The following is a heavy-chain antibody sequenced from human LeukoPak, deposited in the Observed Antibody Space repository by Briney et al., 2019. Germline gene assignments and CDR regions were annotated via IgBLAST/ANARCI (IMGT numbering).Heavy chain of an antibody. CDR1: GGSISSSNW. D-gene: IGHD6-13*01. J-gene: IGHJ6*04. Sequence: SGTLSLTCAVSGGSISSSNWWSWVRPPPGKGLEWIGEIYHSGSTNYNPSLKSRVTISVDKSKNQFSLKLSSVTAADTAVYYCARTGRSSSSWSNYYYGMDVWGKGTTVTVSS. CDR2: IYHSGST. V-gene: IGHV4-4*02. CDR3: ARTGRSSSSWSNYYYGMDV.